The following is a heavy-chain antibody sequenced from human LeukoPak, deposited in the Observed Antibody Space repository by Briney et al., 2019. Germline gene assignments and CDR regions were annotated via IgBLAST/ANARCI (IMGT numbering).Heavy chain of an antibody. CDR3: AKQGKTRNWNYYQAKPVH. D-gene: IGHD1-7*01. J-gene: IGHJ4*02. CDR1: GYTFTGYY. CDR2: INPNSGGT. Sequence: ASVKVSCKASGYTFTGYYMHWVRQAPGQGLEWMGWINPNSGGTNYAQKFQGRVTMTRDTSISTAYMELSRLRSDDTAVYYCAKQGKTRNWNYYQAKPVHWGQGTLVTVSS. V-gene: IGHV1-2*02.